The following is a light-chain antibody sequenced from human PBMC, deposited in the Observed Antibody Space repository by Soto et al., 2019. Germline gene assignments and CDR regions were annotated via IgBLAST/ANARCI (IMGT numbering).Light chain of an antibody. CDR3: QQYNNWPLT. CDR2: KAS. J-gene: IGKJ4*01. Sequence: DIPLTQSPSTLSASVGPRSTXTGRASQSISNWLAWYQQKPGKAPKLLIYKASSLESGVPSRFSGSGSGTEFTLTISSLQSEDFAVYYCQQYNNWPLTFGGGTKVDI. CDR1: QSISNW. V-gene: IGKV1-5*03.